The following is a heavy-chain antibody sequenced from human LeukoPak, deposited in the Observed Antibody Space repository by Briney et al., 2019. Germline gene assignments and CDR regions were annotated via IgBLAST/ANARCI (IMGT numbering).Heavy chain of an antibody. J-gene: IGHJ4*02. Sequence: GGSLRLSCAASGFTFSTSGMHWVRQSPGKGLDWVAFIRNDGTKKNYADSVKGRFTISRDNSKNTLYLQMDSLRAEDTAVYYCAKSGYNRFDYWGQGTLVTVSS. V-gene: IGHV3-30*02. D-gene: IGHD5-24*01. CDR2: IRNDGTKK. CDR3: AKSGYNRFDY. CDR1: GFTFSTSG.